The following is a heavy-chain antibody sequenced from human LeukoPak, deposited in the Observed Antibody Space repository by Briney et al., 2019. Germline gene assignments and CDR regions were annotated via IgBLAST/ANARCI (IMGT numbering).Heavy chain of an antibody. V-gene: IGHV6-1*01. Sequence: PSQTLSLTCAISGDSVSSTSAAWNWIRQSPSRGLQWLGRTYYSSKWYNDYAESVNGRITINPDTSKNQFSLQLNSVTPEDTAVYYCARQRDGLNYYDYWGQGTLVTVSS. J-gene: IGHJ4*02. CDR1: GDSVSSTSAA. CDR3: ARQRDGLNYYDY. CDR2: TYYSSKWYN. D-gene: IGHD5-24*01.